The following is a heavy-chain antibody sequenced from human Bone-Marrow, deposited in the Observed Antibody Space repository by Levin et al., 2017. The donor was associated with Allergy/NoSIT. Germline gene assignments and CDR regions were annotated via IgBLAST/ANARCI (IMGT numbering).Heavy chain of an antibody. D-gene: IGHD3-3*01. Sequence: GESLKISCAASGFTFSSYEMNWVRQAPGKGLEWVSYISSSASTIYYADSVKGRFTISRDNAKNSLYLQMNSLRAEDTAVYYCARLLGNFWSGYNYFDYWGQGTLVTVSS. J-gene: IGHJ4*02. CDR1: GFTFSSYE. V-gene: IGHV3-48*03. CDR2: ISSSASTI. CDR3: ARLLGNFWSGYNYFDY.